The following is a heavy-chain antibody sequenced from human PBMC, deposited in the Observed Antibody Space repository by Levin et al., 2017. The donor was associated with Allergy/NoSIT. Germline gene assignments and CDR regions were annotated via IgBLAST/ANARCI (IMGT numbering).Heavy chain of an antibody. J-gene: IGHJ6*02. Sequence: SGPTLVKPTQTLTLTCTFSGFSLSTSGMCVSWIRQPPGKALEWLALIDWDDDKYYSTSLKTRLTISKDTSKNQVVLTMTNMDPVDTATYYCARIRAVAGPKLYYYYGMDVWGQGTTVTVSS. V-gene: IGHV2-70*01. CDR1: GFSLSTSGMC. CDR3: ARIRAVAGPKLYYYYGMDV. CDR2: IDWDDDK. D-gene: IGHD6-19*01.